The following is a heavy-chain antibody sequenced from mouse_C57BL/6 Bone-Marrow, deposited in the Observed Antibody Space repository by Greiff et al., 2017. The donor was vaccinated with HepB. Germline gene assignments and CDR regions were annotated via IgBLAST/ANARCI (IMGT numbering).Heavy chain of an antibody. D-gene: IGHD2-2*01. V-gene: IGHV1-76*01. CDR3: ARGRATMVTPWEDY. CDR1: GYTFTDYY. J-gene: IGHJ4*01. CDR2: IYPGSGNT. Sequence: QVQLQQSGAELVRPGASVKLSCKASGYTFTDYYINWVKQRPGQGLEWIARIYPGSGNTYYNEKFKGKATLTAEKSSSTAYMQLSSLTSEDSAVYFCARGRATMVTPWEDYWGQGTSVTVSS.